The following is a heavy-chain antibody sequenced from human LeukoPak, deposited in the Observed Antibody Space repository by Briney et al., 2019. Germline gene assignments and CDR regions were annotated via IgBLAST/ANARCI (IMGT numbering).Heavy chain of an antibody. CDR2: VSRSGGST. D-gene: IGHD3-10*01. J-gene: IGHJ4*02. CDR3: ARDQIWFGGSTFDY. Sequence: GGSLRLSCAASGFTFSNYAMSWVRQAPGKGLEWVSVVSRSGGSTYYADSVKGRFTISRDNSKNTLYLQMNSLRAEDTAVYYCARDQIWFGGSTFDYWGQGTLVTVSS. CDR1: GFTFSNYA. V-gene: IGHV3-23*01.